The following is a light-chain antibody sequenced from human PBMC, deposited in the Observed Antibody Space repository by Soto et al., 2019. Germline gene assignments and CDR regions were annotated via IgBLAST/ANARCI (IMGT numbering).Light chain of an antibody. V-gene: IGKV1-5*01. CDR2: DVS. J-gene: IGKJ2*01. CDR1: QSISSW. Sequence: DIQMTQSPPTLSASVGDRVTITCRASQSISSWLAWYQQKPGKAPKLLIYDVSSLESGVPSRFSGSGSGTEFTLTISSLQPDDFATYYCQQYNSYPYTFGQGTKLEIK. CDR3: QQYNSYPYT.